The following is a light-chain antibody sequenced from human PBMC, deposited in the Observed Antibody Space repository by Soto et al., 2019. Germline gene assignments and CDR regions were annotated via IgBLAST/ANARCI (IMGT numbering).Light chain of an antibody. Sequence: MTQSPSSLSASVGDRVTVTCQASQDIRKYLSWYQQKPGQAPRLLIHGASTRATGFPARFSGSGSGTEFTLTISSLQSEDFAVYYCQQYNNWPITFGQGTRLEI. J-gene: IGKJ5*01. CDR1: QDIRKY. V-gene: IGKV3-15*01. CDR3: QQYNNWPIT. CDR2: GAS.